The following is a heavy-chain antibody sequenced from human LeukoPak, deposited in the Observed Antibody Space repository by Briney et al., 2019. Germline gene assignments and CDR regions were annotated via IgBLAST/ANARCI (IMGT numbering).Heavy chain of an antibody. CDR3: AKTPLRWLNWFDP. V-gene: IGHV3-30*02. J-gene: IGHJ5*02. CDR1: GFTFSTYG. D-gene: IGHD4-23*01. CDR2: IRYDGSNK. Sequence: PGRSLRLSCAASGFTFSTYGMHWVRQAPGKGLEWVAFIRYDGSNKYYADSVKGRFTISRDNSKNTLYLQMNSLRAEDTAVYYCAKTPLRWLNWFDPWGQGTLVTVSS.